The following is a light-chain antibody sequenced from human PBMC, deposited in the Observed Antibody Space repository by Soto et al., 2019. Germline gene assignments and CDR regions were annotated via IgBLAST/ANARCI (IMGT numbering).Light chain of an antibody. V-gene: IGKV1-8*01. CDR2: AAS. J-gene: IGKJ1*01. CDR1: QGIITY. Sequence: AIVMTQSPSSLSSSTGDIFTIRCRSSQGIITYLAWYQQKPGKAPKLMIYAASTLQSGVPSRFSGSGSGTDFTLTISCLQSEDFATYYCQQYYSYLWTFGQGTKVDIK. CDR3: QQYYSYLWT.